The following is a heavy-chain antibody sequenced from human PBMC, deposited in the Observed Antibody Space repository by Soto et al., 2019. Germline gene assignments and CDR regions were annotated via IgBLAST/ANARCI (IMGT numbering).Heavy chain of an antibody. CDR2: ISYDGSNK. V-gene: IGHV3-30*18. CDR3: AKEIRWLQLAYGMDV. Sequence: QVQLVESGGGVVQPGRSLRLSCAASGFTFSSYGMHWVRQAPGKGLEWVAVISYDGSNKYYADSVKGRFTISRDNSKNTLYLQMNSLRAEDTAVYYCAKEIRWLQLAYGMDVWGQGTTVTVFS. D-gene: IGHD5-12*01. CDR1: GFTFSSYG. J-gene: IGHJ6*02.